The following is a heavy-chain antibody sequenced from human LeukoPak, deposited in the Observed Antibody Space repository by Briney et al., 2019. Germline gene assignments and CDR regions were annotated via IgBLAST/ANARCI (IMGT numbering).Heavy chain of an antibody. CDR3: ARVTGYGSGSYYFDY. D-gene: IGHD3-10*01. Sequence: SETLSLTCTVSGDSISSYYWSWIRQPPGKGLEWIGYIYYGGSTNYNPSLKSRVTISVDTSKNQFSLKLSSVTAADTAVYYCARVTGYGSGSYYFDYWGQGTLVTVPP. CDR2: IYYGGST. V-gene: IGHV4-59*01. CDR1: GDSISSYY. J-gene: IGHJ4*02.